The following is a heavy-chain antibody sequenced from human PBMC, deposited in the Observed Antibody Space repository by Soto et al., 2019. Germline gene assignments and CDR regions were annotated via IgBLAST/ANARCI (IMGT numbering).Heavy chain of an antibody. J-gene: IGHJ3*02. Sequence: ASVKVSCKASGYTFTGYYMHWVRQAPGQGLEWMGWINPNSGGTNYAQKFQGCVTMTRDTSISTAYMERSRLRSDDTAVYYCARSGGGKGDAFDIWGQGTMVTVSS. CDR1: GYTFTGYY. V-gene: IGHV1-2*04. CDR2: INPNSGGT. D-gene: IGHD1-26*01. CDR3: ARSGGGKGDAFDI.